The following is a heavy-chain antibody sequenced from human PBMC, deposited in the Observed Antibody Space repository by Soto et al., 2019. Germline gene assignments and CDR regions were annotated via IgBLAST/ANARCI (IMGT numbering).Heavy chain of an antibody. V-gene: IGHV4-34*01. D-gene: IGHD3-16*01. CDR3: ATLITIPSYGMDV. CDR1: GGSFSGYY. J-gene: IGHJ6*02. Sequence: SETLSLTCAVYGGSFSGYYWSWIRQPPGKGLEWIGEINHSGSTNYNPSLKSRVTISVDTSKNQFSLKLSSVTAADTAVYYCATLITIPSYGMDVWGQGTTVTVSS. CDR2: INHSGST.